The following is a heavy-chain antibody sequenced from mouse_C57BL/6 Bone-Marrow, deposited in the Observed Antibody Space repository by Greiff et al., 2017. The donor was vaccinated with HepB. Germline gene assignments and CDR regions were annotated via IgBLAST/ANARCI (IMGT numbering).Heavy chain of an antibody. J-gene: IGHJ1*03. CDR2: IDPANGNT. D-gene: IGHD1-1*01. CDR3: AGRTTVVARYFDV. V-gene: IGHV14-3*01. CDR1: GFNIKNTY. Sequence: VQLQQSVAELVRPGASVKLSCTASGFNIKNTYMHWVKQRPEQGLEWIGRIDPANGNTKYAPKFQGKATITADTSSNTAYLQLISLTSEDTAIYYCAGRTTVVARYFDVWGTGTTVTVSS.